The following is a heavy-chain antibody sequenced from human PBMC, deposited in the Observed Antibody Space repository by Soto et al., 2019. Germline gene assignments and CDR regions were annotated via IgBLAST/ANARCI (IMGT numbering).Heavy chain of an antibody. CDR3: ATGPQLNDAFDI. CDR1: GFTFSSYS. Sequence: GGSLRLSCAASGFTFSSYSMNWVRQAPGKGLEWVSSISSSSSYIYYADSVKGRFTISRDNAKNSLYLQMNSLRAEDTAVYYCATGPQLNDAFDIWGQGTMVTVSS. CDR2: ISSSSSYI. D-gene: IGHD2-2*01. V-gene: IGHV3-21*01. J-gene: IGHJ3*02.